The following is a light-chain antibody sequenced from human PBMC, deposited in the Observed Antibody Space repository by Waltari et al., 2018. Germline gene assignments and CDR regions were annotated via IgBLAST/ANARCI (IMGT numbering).Light chain of an antibody. V-gene: IGLV3-21*04. CDR1: NIGSKS. CDR2: YDS. CDR3: QVWDSSSDHVV. Sequence: YVLTQPPSVSVAPGKTARITCGGNNIGSKSVHWYQQKPGQAPVLVIYYDSDRPSGIPERFSGSNSGNTATLTISRVEAGDEADYYCQVWDSSSDHVVFGGGTKLTVL. J-gene: IGLJ2*01.